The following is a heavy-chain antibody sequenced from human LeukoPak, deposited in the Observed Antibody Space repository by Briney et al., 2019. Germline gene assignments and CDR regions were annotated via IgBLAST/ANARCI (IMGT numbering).Heavy chain of an antibody. Sequence: PGGSLRLSCAASGFTFSSYWMSWVRQAPGKGLEWVANIKQDGSEKYYVDSVKGRFTISRDNAKNSLYLQMNSLRAEDTAVYYCARDRGFEDYYMDVWGKGTTVTVSS. V-gene: IGHV3-7*01. J-gene: IGHJ6*03. D-gene: IGHD3-10*01. CDR2: IKQDGSEK. CDR3: ARDRGFEDYYMDV. CDR1: GFTFSSYW.